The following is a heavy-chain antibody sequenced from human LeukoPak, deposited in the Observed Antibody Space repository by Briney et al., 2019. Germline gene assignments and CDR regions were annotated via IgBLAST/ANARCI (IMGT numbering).Heavy chain of an antibody. CDR3: ASYYGPYYFDY. CDR1: GGSISSGDYY. CDR2: IYYSGST. J-gene: IGHJ4*02. D-gene: IGHD3-10*01. V-gene: IGHV4-30-4*01. Sequence: SETLSLTCTVSGGSISSGDYYWSWIRQPPEKGLEWIGYIYYSGSTYYNPSLKSRVTISVDTSKNQFSLKLSSVTAADTAVYYCASYYGPYYFDYWGQGTLVTVSS.